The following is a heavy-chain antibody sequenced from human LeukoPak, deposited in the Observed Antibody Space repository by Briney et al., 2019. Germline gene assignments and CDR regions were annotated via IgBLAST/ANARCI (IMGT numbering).Heavy chain of an antibody. V-gene: IGHV4-4*07. CDR1: GGSISSYY. CDR2: IYTSGST. Sequence: SETLSLTCTVSGGSISSYYWGWIRQPAGKGLEWIGRIYTSGSTNYNPSLKSRVTMSVDTSKNQFSLKLSSVTAADTAVYYCARSNYDFWSGYSPGFDYWGQGTLVTVSS. D-gene: IGHD3-3*01. J-gene: IGHJ4*02. CDR3: ARSNYDFWSGYSPGFDY.